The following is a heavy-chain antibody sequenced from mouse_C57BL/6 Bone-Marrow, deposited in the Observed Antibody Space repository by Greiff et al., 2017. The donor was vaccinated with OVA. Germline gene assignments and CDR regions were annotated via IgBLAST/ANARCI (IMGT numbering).Heavy chain of an antibody. Sequence: EVKLMESGGGLVQPGGSLKLSCAASGFTFSDYYMYWVRQTPEKRLEWVAYISNGGGSTYYPDTVKGRFTISRDNAKNTLYLQMSRLKSEDTAMYYCARQTISSYYYGMDYWGQGTSVTVSS. D-gene: IGHD6-2*01. CDR3: ARQTISSYYYGMDY. CDR1: GFTFSDYY. J-gene: IGHJ4*01. CDR2: ISNGGGST. V-gene: IGHV5-12*01.